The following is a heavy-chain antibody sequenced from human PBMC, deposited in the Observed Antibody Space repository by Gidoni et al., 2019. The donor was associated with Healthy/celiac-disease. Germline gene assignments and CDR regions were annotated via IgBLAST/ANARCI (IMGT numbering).Heavy chain of an antibody. V-gene: IGHV1-18*04. D-gene: IGHD3-3*01. J-gene: IGHJ4*02. CDR1: GYTFTSYG. Sequence: QVQLVQSGAEAKKPGASVKVSCKASGYTFTSYGISWVRQAPGQGLEWMGWISAYNGNTNYAQKLQGRVTMTTDTSTSTAYMELRSLRSDDTAVYYCARDTLPYYDFWSSYSSWGQGTLVTVSS. CDR2: ISAYNGNT. CDR3: ARDTLPYYDFWSSYSS.